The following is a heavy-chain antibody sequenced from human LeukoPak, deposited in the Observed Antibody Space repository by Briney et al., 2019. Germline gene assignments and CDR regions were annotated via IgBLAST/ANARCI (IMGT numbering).Heavy chain of an antibody. V-gene: IGHV3-23*01. CDR2: INNRGSST. CDR1: GFTFSSYT. Sequence: GGSLRLSCAACGFTFSSYTMSWVRQAPGEGLDWLSAINNRGSSTYYAGSVKDRFTISRDNSENTLYLQMISLTVDDTAVYFCAKERQTGDYFTSDYWGQGTLVTVSS. D-gene: IGHD4-17*01. CDR3: AKERQTGDYFTSDY. J-gene: IGHJ4*02.